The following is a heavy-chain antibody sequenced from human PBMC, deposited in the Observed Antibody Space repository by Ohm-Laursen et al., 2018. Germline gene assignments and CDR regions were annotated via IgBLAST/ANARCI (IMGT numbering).Heavy chain of an antibody. J-gene: IGHJ5*02. D-gene: IGHD3-22*01. CDR3: ARGYYYDSGLSFDP. V-gene: IGHV3-48*03. Sequence: SLRLSCSASGFTFSSYEMNWVRQAPGKGLEWVSYISSSGSTIYYADSVKGRFTISRDNAKNSLYLQRNSLRAEDTAVYYCARGYYYDSGLSFDPWGQGTLVTVSS. CDR2: ISSSGSTI. CDR1: GFTFSSYE.